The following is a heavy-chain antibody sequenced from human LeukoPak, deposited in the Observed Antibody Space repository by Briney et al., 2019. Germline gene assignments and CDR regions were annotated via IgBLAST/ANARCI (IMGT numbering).Heavy chain of an antibody. CDR2: IYHSGST. Sequence: SQTLSLTCAVSGGSISSGGYSWSWIRQPSGKGLEWIGYIYHSGSTYYNPSLKSRVTISVDRSKNQFSLKLSSVTAADTAVYYCAREISIAAAAYFDYWGQGTLVTVSS. V-gene: IGHV4-30-2*01. CDR1: GGSISSGGYS. CDR3: AREISIAAAAYFDY. D-gene: IGHD6-13*01. J-gene: IGHJ4*02.